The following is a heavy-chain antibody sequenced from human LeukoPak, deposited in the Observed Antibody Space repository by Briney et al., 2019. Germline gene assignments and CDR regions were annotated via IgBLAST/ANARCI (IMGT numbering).Heavy chain of an antibody. D-gene: IGHD3-16*01. J-gene: IGHJ5*02. CDR2: IYYSGGT. Sequence: SETLSLTCTVSGGSINYYYWMWIRQPPGKGLEWIGYIYYSGGTHYNPSLKSRVTMLVDTSKNQFSLKLTAVTAADTAVYYCARALLRPWFDPWGQGTLVTVSS. CDR1: GGSINYYY. CDR3: ARALLRPWFDP. V-gene: IGHV4-59*01.